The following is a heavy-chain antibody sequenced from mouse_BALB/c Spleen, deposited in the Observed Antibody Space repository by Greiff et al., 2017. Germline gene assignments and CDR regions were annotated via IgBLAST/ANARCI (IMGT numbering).Heavy chain of an antibody. V-gene: IGHV1-69*02. D-gene: IGHD2-14*01. CDR2: IYPSDSYT. CDR3: TREGDYRYDAYAMDY. CDR1: GYTFTSYW. J-gene: IGHJ4*01. Sequence: QVQLQQPGAELVRPGASVKLSCKASGYTFTSYWINWVKQSPGQGLEWIGNIYPSDSYTNYNQKFKDKATLTVDKSSSTAYMQLSSPTSEDSAVYYCTREGDYRYDAYAMDYWGQGTSVTVSS.